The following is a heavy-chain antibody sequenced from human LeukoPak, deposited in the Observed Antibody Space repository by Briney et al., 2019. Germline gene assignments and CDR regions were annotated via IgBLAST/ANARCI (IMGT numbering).Heavy chain of an antibody. D-gene: IGHD3-10*01. Sequence: PSETLSLTCTVSGRSISSSSYHWRRIRQPPGKGLEWIGGIYNCGSTYYIPSLTSRVTISLATSKNQCSLRLSSVTAADTAMYYCAREGRYYDSGSYGFDPWGQGTLVTVSS. J-gene: IGHJ5*02. V-gene: IGHV4-39*07. CDR3: AREGRYYDSGSYGFDP. CDR1: GRSISSSSYH. CDR2: IYNCGST.